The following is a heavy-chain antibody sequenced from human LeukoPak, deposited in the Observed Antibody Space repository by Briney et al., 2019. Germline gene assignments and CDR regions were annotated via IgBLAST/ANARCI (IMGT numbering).Heavy chain of an antibody. CDR1: GFTFSNYW. CDR2: IKQDGSEK. V-gene: IGHV3-7*03. J-gene: IGHJ4*02. D-gene: IGHD2-15*01. Sequence: PGGSLRLSCAASGFTFSNYWMSWVRQAPGKGLEWVANIKQDGSEKYYVDSVKGRFTISRDNAKNSLYLQMNSLRAEDTAVYYRAREVGYCSGGSRYFGFDYWGQGTLVTVSS. CDR3: AREVGYCSGGSRYFGFDY.